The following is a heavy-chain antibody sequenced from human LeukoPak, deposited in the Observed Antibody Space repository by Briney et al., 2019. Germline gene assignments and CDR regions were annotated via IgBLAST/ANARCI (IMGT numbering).Heavy chain of an antibody. Sequence: GGSLRLSCAASGFTFDDYAMPWVRQAPGKGLEWVSGISWNSGSIGYADSVKGRFTISRDNAKNSLYLQMNSLRAEDTALYYCAKVPDSSGWYYFDYWGQGTLVTVSS. D-gene: IGHD6-19*01. J-gene: IGHJ4*02. CDR1: GFTFDDYA. CDR3: AKVPDSSGWYYFDY. V-gene: IGHV3-9*01. CDR2: ISWNSGSI.